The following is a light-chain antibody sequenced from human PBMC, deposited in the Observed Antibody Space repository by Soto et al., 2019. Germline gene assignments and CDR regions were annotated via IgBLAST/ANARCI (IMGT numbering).Light chain of an antibody. CDR1: QSVSSN. CDR3: QQYNNWPPRT. J-gene: IGKJ1*01. CDR2: GAS. V-gene: IGKV3-15*01. Sequence: EIVMTQSPATLSVSPGERATLSCRASQSVSSNLAWYKQKPGQAPRLLIYGASTRATGIPARFSGSGSGTEFTLTISSLQSEDFAVYYCQQYNNWPPRTFGQGTNVEIK.